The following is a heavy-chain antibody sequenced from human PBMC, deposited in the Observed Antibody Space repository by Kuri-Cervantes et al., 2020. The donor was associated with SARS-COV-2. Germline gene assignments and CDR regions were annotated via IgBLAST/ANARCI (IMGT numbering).Heavy chain of an antibody. CDR3: AKVSTLFWFGEGTQNAFDV. CDR1: GFTFSSYS. CDR2: ISSSSSTI. J-gene: IGHJ3*01. D-gene: IGHD3-10*01. V-gene: IGHV3-48*01. Sequence: GESLKISCAASGFTFSSYSMNWVRQAPGKGLEWVSYISSSSSTIYYADSVKGRFTISRDNAKNSLYLQMDGLRPEDTAMYYCAKVSTLFWFGEGTQNAFDVWGQGTMVTVSS.